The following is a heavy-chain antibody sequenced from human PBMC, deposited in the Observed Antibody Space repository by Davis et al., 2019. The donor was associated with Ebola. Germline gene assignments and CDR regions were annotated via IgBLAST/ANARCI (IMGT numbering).Heavy chain of an antibody. V-gene: IGHV4-59*01. CDR2: IYYSGST. CDR3: ARGEVVGGAFDI. J-gene: IGHJ3*02. CDR1: GGPITGYS. Sequence: SETLSLTCSVSGGPITGYSWSWIRQPPGKGLEWIGYIYYSGSTNYNPSLKSRVTISVDTSKNQFSLKLSSVTAADTAVYYCARGEVVGGAFDIWGQGTMVTVSS. D-gene: IGHD2-21*01.